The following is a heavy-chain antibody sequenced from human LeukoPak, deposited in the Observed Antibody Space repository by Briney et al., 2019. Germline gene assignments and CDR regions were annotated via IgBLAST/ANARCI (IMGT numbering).Heavy chain of an antibody. D-gene: IGHD1-26*01. V-gene: IGHV1-2*02. J-gene: IGHJ4*02. CDR3: ARGRGSYSGDY. Sequence: GASVKVSCKASGYTFTGHYMHWVRQAPGQGLEWMGWINPKNAGTNFAQRFQGRVTMTRDTSISTAYMELSRLRSDDTAVYYCARGRGSYSGDYWGQGTLVTVSS. CDR1: GYTFTGHY. CDR2: INPKNAGT.